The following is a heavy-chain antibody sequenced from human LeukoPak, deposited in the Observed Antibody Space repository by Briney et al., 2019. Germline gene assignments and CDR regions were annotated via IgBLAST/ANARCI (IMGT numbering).Heavy chain of an antibody. V-gene: IGHV4-34*01. J-gene: IGHJ3*02. D-gene: IGHD5-24*01. CDR2: INHSGST. CDR3: ARIPHTRWRDAFDI. Sequence: SETLSLTCAVYGGSFSGYYWSWIRQPPGKGLEWIGEINHSGSTNYNPSLKSRVTISVDTSKNQFSLKLSSVTAADTAVYYCARIPHTRWRDAFDIWGQGTMVTVSS. CDR1: GGSFSGYY.